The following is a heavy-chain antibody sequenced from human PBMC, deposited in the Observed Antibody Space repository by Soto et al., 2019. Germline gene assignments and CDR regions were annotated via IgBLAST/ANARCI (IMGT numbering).Heavy chain of an antibody. D-gene: IGHD5-18*01. CDR2: IYDSGTS. CDR3: ATYRRGFSLKFDP. V-gene: IGHV4-30-4*01. CDR1: GGSISSGDHY. Sequence: QVHLQESGPGLVKPSQTLSLTCTVSGGSISSGDHYWTWIRQPPGKGLEWIGHIYDSGTSYYNPSLKSRVTISVDTSKNQFSLKLSSVTATDTAVYYCATYRRGFSLKFDPWGQGTLVTVSS. J-gene: IGHJ5*02.